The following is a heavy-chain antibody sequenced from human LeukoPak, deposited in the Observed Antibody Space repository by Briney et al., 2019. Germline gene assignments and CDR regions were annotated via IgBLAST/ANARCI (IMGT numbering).Heavy chain of an antibody. CDR3: ARDLWGDTFDY. CDR1: GYTFTSYY. D-gene: IGHD2-21*01. CDR2: IIPIFGTA. V-gene: IGHV1-69*06. J-gene: IGHJ4*02. Sequence: SVKVSCEASGYTFTSYYMYWVRQAPGQGLEWMGGIIPIFGTANYAQKFQGRVTITADKSTSTAYMELSSLRSEDTAVYYCARDLWGDTFDYWGQGTLVTVSS.